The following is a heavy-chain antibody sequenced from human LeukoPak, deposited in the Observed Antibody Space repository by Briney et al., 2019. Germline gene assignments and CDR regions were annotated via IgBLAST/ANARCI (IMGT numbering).Heavy chain of an antibody. CDR2: ISGSGGST. CDR1: GFTFSSYA. Sequence: GGSLRLSCAASGFTFSSYAMSWVRQAPGKGLEWVSAISGSGGSTYYADSVKGRFTISRDNSKNTLYLQMNSLRAEDTAVYYCARDPRCSSTSCYSPYGMDVWGQGTTVTVSS. CDR3: ARDPRCSSTSCYSPYGMDV. J-gene: IGHJ6*02. V-gene: IGHV3-23*01. D-gene: IGHD2-2*01.